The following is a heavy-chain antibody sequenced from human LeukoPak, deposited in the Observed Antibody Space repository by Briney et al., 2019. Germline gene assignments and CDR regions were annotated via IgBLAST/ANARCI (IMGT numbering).Heavy chain of an antibody. V-gene: IGHV3-74*01. Sequence: GGSLRLSCAASGFALSSYWMHRVRQVPGKGLVWVAHSEPDGTIANYGDSVKGRFTISRDNAKNTLYLQVDSLRAEDTAVYYCAREYGRGGSAFDVWGQGTMVTVSS. CDR2: SEPDGTIA. J-gene: IGHJ3*01. CDR1: GFALSSYW. CDR3: AREYGRGGSAFDV. D-gene: IGHD3-16*01.